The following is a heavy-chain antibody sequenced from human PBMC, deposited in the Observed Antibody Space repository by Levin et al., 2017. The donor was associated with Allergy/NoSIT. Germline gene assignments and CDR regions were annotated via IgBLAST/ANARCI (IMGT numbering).Heavy chain of an antibody. CDR3: ARGHYGPYYFDY. Sequence: GESLKISCAASGFTVSRHYMSWVRQAPGKGLEWVSVIYSGGSTYYADSVKGRFTISRDNSKNTLYLQMNSLRAEDTAVYYCARGHYGPYYFDYWGQGTLVTVSS. D-gene: IGHD4-17*01. V-gene: IGHV3-53*01. CDR1: GFTVSRHY. J-gene: IGHJ4*02. CDR2: IYSGGST.